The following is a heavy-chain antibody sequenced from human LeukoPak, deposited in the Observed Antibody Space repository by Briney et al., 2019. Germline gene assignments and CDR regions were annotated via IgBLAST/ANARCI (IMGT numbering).Heavy chain of an antibody. D-gene: IGHD3-9*01. CDR2: IKQDGSEK. Sequence: GGSLRLSCAASGFTFSSYWMSWVRQAPGKGLEWVANIKQDGSEKYYVDSVKGRFTISRDNAKHSLYLQMNSLRAEDTALYYCARQYYDILTGYYPNYYYYYMDVWGKGTTVTVSS. V-gene: IGHV3-7*03. CDR1: GFTFSSYW. J-gene: IGHJ6*03. CDR3: ARQYYDILTGYYPNYYYYYMDV.